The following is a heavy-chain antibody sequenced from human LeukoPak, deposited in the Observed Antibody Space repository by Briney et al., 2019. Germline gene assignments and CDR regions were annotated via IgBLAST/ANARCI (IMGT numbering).Heavy chain of an antibody. CDR3: AREEEYYDYVWGSYRSGFDY. Sequence: GASVKVSCKASGYTFTGYYMHWVRQAPGQGLEWMGRINPNSGGTNYAQKFQGRVTMTRDTSISTAYMELSRLRSDDTAVYNCAREEEYYDYVWGSYRSGFDYWGQGTLVTVSS. J-gene: IGHJ4*02. V-gene: IGHV1-2*06. CDR1: GYTFTGYY. D-gene: IGHD3-16*02. CDR2: INPNSGGT.